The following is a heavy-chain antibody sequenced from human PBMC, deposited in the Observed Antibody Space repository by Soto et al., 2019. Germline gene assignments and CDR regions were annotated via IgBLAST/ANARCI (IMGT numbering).Heavy chain of an antibody. CDR2: VIPILGMS. CDR3: ATNYGPGSTHFDH. CDR1: GDTFNRYT. Sequence: QVQLVQSGAEVKPPGSSVRVVCTASGDTFNRYTISWVRQAPGQGLEWMGRVIPILGMSNYAQKFQGRVSIMADKSTSTAYMHLSSLRSEDTAMYYCATNYGPGSTHFDHWGQGTLVTVSS. D-gene: IGHD3-10*01. V-gene: IGHV1-69*02. J-gene: IGHJ4*02.